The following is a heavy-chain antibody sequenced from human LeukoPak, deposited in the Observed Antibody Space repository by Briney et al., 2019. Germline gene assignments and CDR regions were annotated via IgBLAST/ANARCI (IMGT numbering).Heavy chain of an antibody. CDR2: ISSSSSYI. V-gene: IGHV3-21*01. D-gene: IGHD3-16*02. CDR1: GFTFSTYS. Sequence: KPGGSLRLSCAASGFTFSTYSMNWVRQAPGKGLEWVSSISSSSSYIYYADSVKGRFTISRDNAKNSLYLQMNSLRAEDTAVYYCARGVITFGGVIVDFDYWGQGTLVTVSS. J-gene: IGHJ4*02. CDR3: ARGVITFGGVIVDFDY.